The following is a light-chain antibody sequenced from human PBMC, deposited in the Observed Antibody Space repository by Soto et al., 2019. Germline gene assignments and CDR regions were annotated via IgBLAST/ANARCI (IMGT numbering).Light chain of an antibody. CDR2: EVY. J-gene: IGLJ1*01. CDR3: CSYGGSFPYV. Sequence: QSALTQPASVSGSPGQSITISCTATSSDIAYYNYVSWYQHHPGKAPKLIIYEVYNRPSGVSNRFSGSKSGDTASLSISGLQAEDEADYYCCSYGGSFPYVFGTGTKV. V-gene: IGLV2-14*01. CDR1: SSDIAYYNY.